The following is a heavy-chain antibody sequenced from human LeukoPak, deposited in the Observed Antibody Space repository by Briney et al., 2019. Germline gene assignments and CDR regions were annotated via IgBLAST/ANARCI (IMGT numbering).Heavy chain of an antibody. J-gene: IGHJ4*02. CDR2: IIPIFGTA. V-gene: IGHV1-69*06. CDR3: ARGVRELRYFDWLFN. D-gene: IGHD3-9*01. CDR1: GGTFSSYA. Sequence: SVKVSCKASGGTFSSYAISWVRQAPGQGLEWMGGIIPIFGTANYAQKFQGRVTITADKSTSTAYMGLSSLRSEDTAVYYCARGVRELRYFDWLFNWGQGTLVTVSS.